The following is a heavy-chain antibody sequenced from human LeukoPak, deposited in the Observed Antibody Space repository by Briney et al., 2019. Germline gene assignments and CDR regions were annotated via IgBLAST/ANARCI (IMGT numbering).Heavy chain of an antibody. D-gene: IGHD3-22*01. Sequence: GGSLSLSCAASGFTFSSYGMHWVRQAPGRGLEWVAFIRSDGSNKYYADSVEGRFTISRDNSKNTLYLEINSLRPEDTAVYYCAKQLYYYDSSGLFDLWGQGTLVTVSS. V-gene: IGHV3-30*02. J-gene: IGHJ4*02. CDR2: IRSDGSNK. CDR1: GFTFSSYG. CDR3: AKQLYYYDSSGLFDL.